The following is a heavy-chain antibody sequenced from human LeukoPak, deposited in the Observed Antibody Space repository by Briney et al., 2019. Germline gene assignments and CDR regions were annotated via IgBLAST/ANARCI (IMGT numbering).Heavy chain of an antibody. CDR3: ASRLRHLLGY. D-gene: IGHD3-16*01. Sequence: TSETLSLTCTVSGGSMSDFYWSWIRQPPGKGLEWLGYIHYSGSTNYNPFFKSRGTISVDKSKNQFSLKLTSVTVADTAVYYCASRLRHLLGYWGQGNLVTVSS. V-gene: IGHV4-59*12. J-gene: IGHJ4*02. CDR1: GGSMSDFY. CDR2: IHYSGST.